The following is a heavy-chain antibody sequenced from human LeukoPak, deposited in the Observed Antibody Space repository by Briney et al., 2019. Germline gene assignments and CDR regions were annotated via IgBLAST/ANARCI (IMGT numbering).Heavy chain of an antibody. D-gene: IGHD3-9*01. J-gene: IGHJ4*02. Sequence: GTSVKVSCKASGFTFTGSAVQWVRQARGQRLEWIGWIVVGSGNTNYAQKFQERVTITRDMSTSTAYMELSSLRSEDTAVYYCAAGGQLRYFDWLLPEPYYFDYWGQGTLVTVSS. CDR2: IVVGSGNT. CDR3: AAGGQLRYFDWLLPEPYYFDY. CDR1: GFTFTGSA. V-gene: IGHV1-58*01.